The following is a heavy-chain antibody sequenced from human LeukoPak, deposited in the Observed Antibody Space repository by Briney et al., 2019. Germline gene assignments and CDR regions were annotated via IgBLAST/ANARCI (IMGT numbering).Heavy chain of an antibody. CDR3: ASHVDTATEPFDY. J-gene: IGHJ4*02. V-gene: IGHV4-59*01. D-gene: IGHD5-18*01. CDR1: GGSISSYY. CDR2: IYYSGST. Sequence: SETLSLTCTVSGGSISSYYWSWIRQPPGKGLEWIGYIYYSGSTNYNPSLKSRVTISVDTSKNQFSLKLSSVTAADTAVYYCASHVDTATEPFDYWGQGTLVTVSS.